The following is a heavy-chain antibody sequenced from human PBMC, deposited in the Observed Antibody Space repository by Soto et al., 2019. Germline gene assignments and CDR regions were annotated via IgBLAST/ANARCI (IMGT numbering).Heavy chain of an antibody. CDR2: ISAYNGNT. CDR1: GYTFTSYG. Sequence: GASVKVSCKASGYTFTSYGISWVRQAPGQGLEWMGWISAYNGNTNYAQKLRGRVTMTTDTSTSTAYMELRSLRSDDTAVYYCARGPCGGDCYSYFDPWGQGTLVTVPQ. D-gene: IGHD2-21*02. J-gene: IGHJ5*02. V-gene: IGHV1-18*01. CDR3: ARGPCGGDCYSYFDP.